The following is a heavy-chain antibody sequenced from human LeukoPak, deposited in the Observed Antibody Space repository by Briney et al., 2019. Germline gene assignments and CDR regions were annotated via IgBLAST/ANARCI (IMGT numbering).Heavy chain of an antibody. V-gene: IGHV4-59*01. CDR3: VRDGMGVTAAGLAFDV. CDR2: IYHSGSS. D-gene: IGHD6-13*01. J-gene: IGHJ3*01. CDR1: GGSISNYY. Sequence: SETLSLICSVSGGSISNYYWSWIRQPPGKGLEGIGNIYHSGSSNYNPSLKGRVTISVDTSRNKISLKLSSVTAADTAVYYCVRDGMGVTAAGLAFDVWGQGTVVTVSS.